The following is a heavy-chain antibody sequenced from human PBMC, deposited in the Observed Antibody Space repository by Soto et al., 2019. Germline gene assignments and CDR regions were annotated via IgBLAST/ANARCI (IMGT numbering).Heavy chain of an antibody. J-gene: IGHJ4*02. V-gene: IGHV4-30-4*01. CDR2: IYYSGST. CDR1: GGSISSGDYY. D-gene: IGHD3-3*01. Sequence: QVQLQESGPGLVKPSQTLSLTCTVSGGSISSGDYYWSWIRQPPGKGLEWIGYIYYSGSTYYNPSLQGRVTISVDTSKNQFSLKLSSVTAADTAVYYCARGITIFGVVTALDYWGQGTLVTVSS. CDR3: ARGITIFGVVTALDY.